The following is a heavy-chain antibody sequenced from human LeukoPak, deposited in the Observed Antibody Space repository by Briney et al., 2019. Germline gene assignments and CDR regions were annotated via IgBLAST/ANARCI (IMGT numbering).Heavy chain of an antibody. D-gene: IGHD2-2*01. CDR1: GFTFSSYW. J-gene: IGHJ6*02. V-gene: IGHV3-74*01. CDR2: INSDGSST. CDR3: ARDSMRRYCSSTSCPGGGMDV. Sequence: PGGSLRLSCAASGFTFSSYWMHWVRQAPGKGLVWVSRINSDGSSTSYADSVKGRFTIPRDNAKNTLYLQMNSLRAEDTAVYYCARDSMRRYCSSTSCPGGGMDVWGQGTTVTVSS.